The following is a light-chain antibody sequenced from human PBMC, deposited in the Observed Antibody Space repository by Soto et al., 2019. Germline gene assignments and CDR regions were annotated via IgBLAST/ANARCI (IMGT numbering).Light chain of an antibody. CDR2: KAS. V-gene: IGKV1-5*03. CDR1: QSISSW. Sequence: DIQMTQSPSTLSASVGDRVTITCRASQSISSWLAWYQQKPGKAPNLLIYKASSLESGVPSRFSGSGSGTEFTLTIRSLPPDDFATYYCQQYNSYPLTFGGGTKVEIK. J-gene: IGKJ4*01. CDR3: QQYNSYPLT.